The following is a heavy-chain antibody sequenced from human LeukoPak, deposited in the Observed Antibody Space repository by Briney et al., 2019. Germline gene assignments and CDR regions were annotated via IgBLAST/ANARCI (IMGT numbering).Heavy chain of an antibody. Sequence: GGSLRLSCAASGFTFDDYAMHWVRQAPGKGLEWVSLISWDGGSTYYADSVKGRFTISRDNSKNSLYLQMNSLRAEDTALYYCAKAHYPAFTYYYDSDYFDYWGQGTLVTVSS. CDR3: AKAHYPAFTYYYDSDYFDY. D-gene: IGHD3-22*01. CDR1: GFTFDDYA. J-gene: IGHJ4*02. V-gene: IGHV3-43D*03. CDR2: ISWDGGST.